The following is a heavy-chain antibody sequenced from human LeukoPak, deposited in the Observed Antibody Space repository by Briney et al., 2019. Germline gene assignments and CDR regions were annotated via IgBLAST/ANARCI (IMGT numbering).Heavy chain of an antibody. CDR2: IYWDDDK. CDR1: GFSLRTSGVG. CDR3: AHTTSTVAGDY. D-gene: IGHD6-19*01. Sequence: ESGPTLVKPTQTLTLTFTFSGFSLRTSGVGVGWIRQPPGKALEWLALIYWDDDKRYSPSLKSRLTITKDTSKNQVVLTMTNMDPVDTATYYCAHTTSTVAGDYWGQGTLVTVSS. V-gene: IGHV2-5*02. J-gene: IGHJ4*02.